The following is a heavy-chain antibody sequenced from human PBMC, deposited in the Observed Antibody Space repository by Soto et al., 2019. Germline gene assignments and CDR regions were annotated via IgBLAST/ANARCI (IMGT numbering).Heavy chain of an antibody. J-gene: IGHJ3*02. Sequence: ASVQVSCKASGYTVPNYAIHWVRQAPGQRLEWMGWISAYNGNTNYAQKLQGRVTMTTDTSTSTAFMELRSLRSDDTAVYYCAKPGDYYDSSGYDAFDIWGQGTMVTVSS. CDR2: ISAYNGNT. D-gene: IGHD3-22*01. CDR1: GYTVPNYA. V-gene: IGHV1-18*01. CDR3: AKPGDYYDSSGYDAFDI.